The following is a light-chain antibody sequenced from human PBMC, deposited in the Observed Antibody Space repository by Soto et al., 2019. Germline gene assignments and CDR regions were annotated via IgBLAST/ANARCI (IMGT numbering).Light chain of an antibody. Sequence: EIVLTQSPGTLSLSPGERATLSCRASQSISSSYLAWYQQTPGQAPRLLIYAASSRATGIPDRFSGSGSGKDFTLTISRLEPEDFAVYYCQQYGSSSYTFGQGTQLEIK. V-gene: IGKV3-20*01. CDR2: AAS. J-gene: IGKJ2*01. CDR3: QQYGSSSYT. CDR1: QSISSSY.